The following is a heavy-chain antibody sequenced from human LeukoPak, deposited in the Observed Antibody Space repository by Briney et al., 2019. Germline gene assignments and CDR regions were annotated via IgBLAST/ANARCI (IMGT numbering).Heavy chain of an antibody. CDR1: GFIFSSYS. CDR2: ITGSGGNT. Sequence: GGSLRLSCAASGFIFSSYSMSWVRQAPGMGLEWVSVITGSGGNTYYADSVKGRSTISRDNSKNTLYLQMDSLRAEDTAVYYCAKDSGYSGYDFDYWGQGTLVTVSS. J-gene: IGHJ4*02. V-gene: IGHV3-23*01. CDR3: AKDSGYSGYDFDY. D-gene: IGHD5-12*01.